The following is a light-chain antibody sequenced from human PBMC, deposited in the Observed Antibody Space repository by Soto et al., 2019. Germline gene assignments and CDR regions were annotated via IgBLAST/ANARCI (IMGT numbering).Light chain of an antibody. V-gene: IGKV3-20*01. CDR3: QQYGSSPLT. J-gene: IGKJ4*01. CDR2: GAS. CDR1: QSVSSSY. Sequence: EIVLTQSPGTLSLSPGERATLSCRASQSVSSSYLAWYQQKPGQAPRLLIYGASSRATGIPYRFSGSGSGTDFTLTISRLEPEYFAVYYCQQYGSSPLTFGGGTKVEIK.